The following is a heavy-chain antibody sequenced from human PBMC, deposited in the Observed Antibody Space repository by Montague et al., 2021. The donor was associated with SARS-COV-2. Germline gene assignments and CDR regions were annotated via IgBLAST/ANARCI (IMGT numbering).Heavy chain of an antibody. CDR2: IWYDGSNE. CDR3: ARGSVGGYYFDY. Sequence: PLRLSCAASGFIFSSYGMHWVRQAPGKGLEWVAHIWYDGSNENYXDSVKGRFTISRDNFKNTLYLQMNSLRAEDTAIYYCARGSVGGYYFDYWGQGTLVTVSS. V-gene: IGHV3-33*01. CDR1: GFIFSSYG. J-gene: IGHJ4*02. D-gene: IGHD1-26*01.